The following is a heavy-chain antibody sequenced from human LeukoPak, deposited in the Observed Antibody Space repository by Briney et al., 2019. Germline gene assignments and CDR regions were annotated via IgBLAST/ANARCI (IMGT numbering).Heavy chain of an antibody. CDR2: ISSSSSTI. V-gene: IGHV3-48*04. Sequence: GGSLRLSCAASGFTFSSYSMNWVRQAPGKGLEWVSYISSSSSTIYYADSVKGRFTISRDNAKNSLYLQMNSLRAEDTAVYYCGRTQQHFDWLFIFDYWGQGALVTVSS. CDR1: GFTFSSYS. CDR3: GRTQQHFDWLFIFDY. J-gene: IGHJ4*02. D-gene: IGHD3-9*01.